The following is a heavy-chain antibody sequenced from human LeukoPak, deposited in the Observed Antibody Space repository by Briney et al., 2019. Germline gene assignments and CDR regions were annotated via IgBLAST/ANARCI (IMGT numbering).Heavy chain of an antibody. D-gene: IGHD2-2*01. J-gene: IGHJ4*02. CDR1: GFTFSSYA. CDR3: MGIVVVPAAHYFDY. CDR2: ISGSGGST. Sequence: PGGSLRLSCAASGFTFSSYAMSWVRQAPGKGLEWVSAISGSGGSTYYADSVKGRFTISRDNSKNTLYLQMNSLRAEDTAVYYCMGIVVVPAAHYFDYWGQGTLVTVSS. V-gene: IGHV3-23*01.